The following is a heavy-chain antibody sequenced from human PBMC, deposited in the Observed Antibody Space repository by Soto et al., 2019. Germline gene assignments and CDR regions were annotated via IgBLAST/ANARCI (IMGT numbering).Heavy chain of an antibody. CDR1: GFIFSDYY. D-gene: IGHD6-13*01. V-gene: IGHV3-11*01. J-gene: IGHJ5*02. CDR2: ISSRGDII. Sequence: PGGSLRLSCAVSGFIFSDYYMSWIRQAPGKGLEWVSYISSRGDIIYYADSVKGRFTISRDNAKNSLYLQMNSLRAEDTAVYYCTTDRRSSWYGQEWFDPWGQGTLVTVS. CDR3: TTDRRSSWYGQEWFDP.